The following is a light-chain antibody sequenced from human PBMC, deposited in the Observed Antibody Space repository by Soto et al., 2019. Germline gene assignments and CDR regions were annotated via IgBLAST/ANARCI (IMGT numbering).Light chain of an antibody. V-gene: IGLV2-14*01. CDR3: SSFTSKSSLI. CDR1: MRDVGGYNL. J-gene: IGLJ2*01. CDR2: EVR. Sequence: LTQPASVSGSPGQSITISCAGTMRDVGGYNLVSWYQQHPGRAPQLILYEVRNRPSGISFRFSGSKSGNTASLTISGLQAEDEADYYCSSFTSKSSLIFGGGTKLTVL.